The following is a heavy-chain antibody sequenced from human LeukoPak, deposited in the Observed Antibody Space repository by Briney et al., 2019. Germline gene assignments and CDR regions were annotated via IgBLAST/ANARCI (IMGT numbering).Heavy chain of an antibody. V-gene: IGHV1-18*01. J-gene: IGHJ4*02. Sequence: GASVKVSCKASGYTFTSYGISGVRQAPGQGLEWMGWISAYNGNTNYAQKLQGRVTMTTDTSTSTAYMELRSLRPDDTAVYYCARGVRIVRGVIMGPFDYWGQGTLVTVSS. D-gene: IGHD3-10*01. CDR2: ISAYNGNT. CDR1: GYTFTSYG. CDR3: ARGVRIVRGVIMGPFDY.